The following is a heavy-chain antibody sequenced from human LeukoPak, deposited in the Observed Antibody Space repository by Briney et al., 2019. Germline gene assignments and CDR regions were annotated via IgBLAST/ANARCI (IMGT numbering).Heavy chain of an antibody. CDR3: ARDGDRYSSSWYYISY. Sequence: GGSLRLSCAASGFTFSSYSMNWVRQAPGKGLEWVSYISSGSTTIYYAGSVKGRFTISRDNAKNSLYLQMNSLRAEDTAVYYCARDGDRYSSSWYYISYWGQGTLVTVSS. J-gene: IGHJ4*02. CDR1: GFTFSSYS. D-gene: IGHD6-13*01. CDR2: ISSGSTTI. V-gene: IGHV3-48*01.